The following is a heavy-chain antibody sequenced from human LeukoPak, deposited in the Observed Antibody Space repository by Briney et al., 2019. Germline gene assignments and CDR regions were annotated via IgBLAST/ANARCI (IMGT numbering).Heavy chain of an antibody. Sequence: GGFLRLSCEASGLTFSKYSMTWVRQAPGKGLEWVSSISSSSSYIYYADSVKGRFTISRDNAKNSLYLQMNSLRAEDTAVYYCARAFSSGWYFDYWGQGTLVTVSS. J-gene: IGHJ4*02. CDR2: ISSSSSYI. CDR1: GLTFSKYS. V-gene: IGHV3-21*01. D-gene: IGHD6-19*01. CDR3: ARAFSSGWYFDY.